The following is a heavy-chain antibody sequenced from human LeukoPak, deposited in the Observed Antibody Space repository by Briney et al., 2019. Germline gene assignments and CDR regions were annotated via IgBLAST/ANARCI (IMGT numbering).Heavy chain of an antibody. D-gene: IGHD5-12*01. V-gene: IGHV1-18*01. J-gene: IGHJ4*02. CDR3: ARDDTSGHDPVPFDY. CDR1: GYTFTSYG. CDR2: ISAYNGNT. Sequence: GASVKVSCKASGYTFTSYGISWVRQAPGQGLEWMGWISAYNGNTNYAQKLQGRVTMTTDTSTSTAYMELRSLRPDDTAVYYCARDDTSGHDPVPFDYWGQGPVVTVSS.